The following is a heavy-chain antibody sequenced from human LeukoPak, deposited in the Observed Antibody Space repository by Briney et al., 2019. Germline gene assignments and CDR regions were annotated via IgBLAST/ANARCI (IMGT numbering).Heavy chain of an antibody. Sequence: SETLSLTCTVSGYPISSGYYWGWIRQPPGKGLEWIGSIYHSGSTYYNPSLKSRVTISVDTSKNQFSLKLSSVTAADTAVYYCARGVAYYDILTGYYLRNWFDPWGQGTLVTVSS. CDR2: IYHSGST. CDR3: ARGVAYYDILTGYYLRNWFDP. D-gene: IGHD3-9*01. V-gene: IGHV4-38-2*02. J-gene: IGHJ5*02. CDR1: GYPISSGYY.